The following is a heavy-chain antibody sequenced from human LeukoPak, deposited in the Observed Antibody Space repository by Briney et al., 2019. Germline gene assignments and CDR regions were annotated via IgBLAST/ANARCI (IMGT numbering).Heavy chain of an antibody. V-gene: IGHV4-59*01. D-gene: IGHD3-10*01. CDR1: GGSISSYY. CDR2: IYYSGST. Sequence: SETLSLTCTVSGGSISSYYWGWTRQPPGKGLKWIGYIYYSGSTNYNPSLKSRVTISVDTSKNQFSLKLSSVTAADTAVYYCARDTYGDWYFDLWGRGTLVTVSS. CDR3: ARDTYGDWYFDL. J-gene: IGHJ2*01.